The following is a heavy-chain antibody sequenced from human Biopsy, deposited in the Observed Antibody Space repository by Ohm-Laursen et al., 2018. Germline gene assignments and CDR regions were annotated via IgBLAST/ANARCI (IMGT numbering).Heavy chain of an antibody. CDR3: ARRGSDGRSFDY. CDR1: GDSINSSY. V-gene: IGHV4-59*08. J-gene: IGHJ4*02. Sequence: GTLSLTCTVSGDSINSSYWSWMRQAPGKGLEWIGFISNSGNTKYNPSLKSRITISADTFKNQFSLKLGSVTVADTAVFYCARRGSDGRSFDYWGQGSLVTVSS. CDR2: ISNSGNT. D-gene: IGHD3-16*01.